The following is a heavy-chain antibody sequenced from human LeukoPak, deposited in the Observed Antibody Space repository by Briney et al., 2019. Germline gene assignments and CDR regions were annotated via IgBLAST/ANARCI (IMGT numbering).Heavy chain of an antibody. CDR2: ISSYNGNT. CDR1: GYTFTSYG. Sequence: ASVKVSCKASGYTFTSYGISWVRQAPGQGLEWMGRISSYNGNTYYAQKLQGRVTMTTDTSTSTAYMELGSLRSDDTAVYYCARDLRRGSSSWYVSGGDYWGQGTLVTVSS. V-gene: IGHV1-18*01. D-gene: IGHD6-13*01. J-gene: IGHJ4*02. CDR3: ARDLRRGSSSWYVSGGDY.